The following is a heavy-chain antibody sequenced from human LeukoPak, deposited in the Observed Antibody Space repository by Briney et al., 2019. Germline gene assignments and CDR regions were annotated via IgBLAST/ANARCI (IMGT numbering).Heavy chain of an antibody. D-gene: IGHD6-13*01. CDR1: GGSISSGSYY. V-gene: IGHV4-61*02. J-gene: IGHJ5*02. CDR3: AGQRGAIAAAGTLGWFDP. CDR2: ISTSGST. Sequence: SQTLSLTCTVSGGSISSGSYYWSWIRQPAGKGLEWIGRISTSGSTNYDPSLKSRVTISVDTSKNQFSLKLSSVIAADTAVYYCAGQRGAIAAAGTLGWFDPWGQGTLLTVSS.